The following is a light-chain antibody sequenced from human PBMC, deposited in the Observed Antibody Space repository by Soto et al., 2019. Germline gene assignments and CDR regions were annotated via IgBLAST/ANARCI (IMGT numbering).Light chain of an antibody. CDR3: CSYAGTNTYV. CDR2: EGS. V-gene: IGLV2-23*01. CDR1: SSDVGSYNL. Sequence: QSVLTQPASVSGSPGQSITISCTGTSSDVGSYNLVSWYQQHPGKAPKLIIYEGSKRPSGVFNRFSGSKSGNTASLTISGLQAEDEADYFCCSYAGTNTYVFGTGTQLTVL. J-gene: IGLJ1*01.